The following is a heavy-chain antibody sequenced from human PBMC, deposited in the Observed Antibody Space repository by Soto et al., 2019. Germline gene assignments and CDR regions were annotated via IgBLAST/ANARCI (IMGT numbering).Heavy chain of an antibody. CDR2: IYYSGST. CDR3: ARNYGHAFDI. J-gene: IGHJ3*02. D-gene: IGHD1-7*01. CDR1: GDSSSTYY. V-gene: IGHV4-59*01. Sequence: SETLSLTCTVSGDSSSTYYWSWIRQPPGKGLEWIGYIYYSGSTNYNPSLKSRVTISVDTSKNQFSLKLSSVTAADTAVYYCARNYGHAFDIWGQGTMVTVSS.